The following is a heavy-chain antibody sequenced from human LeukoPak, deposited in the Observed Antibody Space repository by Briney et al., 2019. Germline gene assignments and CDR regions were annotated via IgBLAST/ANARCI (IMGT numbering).Heavy chain of an antibody. Sequence: GGSLRLSCAASGFTSTNYIMRWVRQPPGRGLEWVATITSDGATYYPDSVKGRFTISRDNSKNTVYLQMNSLRAEDTAVYYCAKGQATCSDGVCYTAFDFWGQGTRVTVSS. V-gene: IGHV3-23*01. CDR2: ITSDGAT. D-gene: IGHD2-8*01. J-gene: IGHJ4*02. CDR3: AKGQATCSDGVCYTAFDF. CDR1: GFTSTNYI.